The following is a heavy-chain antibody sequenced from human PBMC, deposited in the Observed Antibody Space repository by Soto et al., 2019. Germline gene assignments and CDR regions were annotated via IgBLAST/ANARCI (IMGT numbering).Heavy chain of an antibody. CDR3: AKDLTGDCGQGHLCDY. J-gene: IGHJ4*02. Sequence: GGSLRLSCAASGFTFSTYDMSWVRQAPGKGLEWVSTIGESSDNTFYADSVRGRFTIPRDNSKNTLYLQMNSLRAEDTAMYYCAKDLTGDCGQGHLCDYWGQGVLVTVSS. CDR2: IGESSDNT. V-gene: IGHV3-23*01. CDR1: GFTFSTYD. D-gene: IGHD7-27*01.